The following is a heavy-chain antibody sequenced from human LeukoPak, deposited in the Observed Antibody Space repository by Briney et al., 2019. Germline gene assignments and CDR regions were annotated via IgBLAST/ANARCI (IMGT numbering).Heavy chain of an antibody. V-gene: IGHV4-39*01. D-gene: IGHD6-19*01. CDR2: IYYSGST. CDR3: ARTKGWYGRSGGNWFDP. CDR1: GGSFSGYY. Sequence: SETLSLTCAVYGGSFSGYYWGWIRQPPGKGLEWIGSIYYSGSTYYNPSLKSRVTISVDTSKNQFSLKLSSVTAADTAVYYCARTKGWYGRSGGNWFDPWGQGTLVTVSS. J-gene: IGHJ5*02.